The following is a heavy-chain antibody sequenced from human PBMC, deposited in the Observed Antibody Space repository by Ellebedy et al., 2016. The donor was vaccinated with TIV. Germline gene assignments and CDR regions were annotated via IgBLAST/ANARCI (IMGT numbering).Heavy chain of an antibody. Sequence: GGSLRLSXAASGFTVSSNYMSWVRQAPGKGLEWVSVIYSGGSTYYADSVKGRFTISRDNSKNTLYLQMNSLRAEDTAVYYCAREFPLHYFDYWGQGTLVTVSS. J-gene: IGHJ4*02. V-gene: IGHV3-53*01. CDR2: IYSGGST. CDR1: GFTVSSNY. CDR3: AREFPLHYFDY. D-gene: IGHD2-21*01.